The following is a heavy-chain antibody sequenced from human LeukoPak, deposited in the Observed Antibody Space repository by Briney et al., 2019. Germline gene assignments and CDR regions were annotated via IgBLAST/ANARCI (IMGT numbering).Heavy chain of an antibody. J-gene: IGHJ5*02. CDR1: GYTFTSYY. D-gene: IGHD1-26*01. Sequence: GASVKVSCKASGYTFTSYYMHWVRQAPGQGLEWMGIINPSGGSTNYAQKFQGRVTITADESTSTAYMELSSLRSEDTAVYYCARVVGWELRGWFDPWGQGTLVTVSS. V-gene: IGHV1-46*01. CDR2: INPSGGST. CDR3: ARVVGWELRGWFDP.